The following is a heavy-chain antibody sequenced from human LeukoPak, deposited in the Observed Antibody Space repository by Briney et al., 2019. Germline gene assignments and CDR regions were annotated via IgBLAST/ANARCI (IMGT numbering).Heavy chain of an antibody. CDR3: ARQRGGGYDFDS. CDR1: GYTFSGYY. CDR2: INPSNGVT. V-gene: IGHV1-2*06. D-gene: IGHD6-13*01. J-gene: IGHJ4*02. Sequence: AASVKVSCKASGYTFSGYYIHWVRQAPGQGPEWMGRINPSNGVTSYAQKFRDRVTMTRDTSITTADMELSRLRSDDTATYYCARQRGGGYDFDSWGQGTLVTVSS.